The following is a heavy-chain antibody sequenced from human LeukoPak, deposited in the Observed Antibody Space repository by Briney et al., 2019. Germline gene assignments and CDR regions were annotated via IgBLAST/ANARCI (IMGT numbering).Heavy chain of an antibody. J-gene: IGHJ4*02. D-gene: IGHD5-18*01. CDR3: ARTGGYSYGFLDY. CDR2: IYYSGST. V-gene: IGHV4-61*01. CDR1: GGSASSGSYY. Sequence: SETLSLTCTVSGGSASSGSYYWSWIRQPPGKGLEWIGYIYYSGSTNYNPSFKSRVTISVDTSKNQFSLKLSSVTAADTAVYYCARTGGYSYGFLDYWGQGTLVTVSS.